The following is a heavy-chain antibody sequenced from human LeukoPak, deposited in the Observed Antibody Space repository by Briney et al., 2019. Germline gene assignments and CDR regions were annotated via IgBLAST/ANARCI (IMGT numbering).Heavy chain of an antibody. Sequence: GGSLRLSCAASGFTFSSYWMHLVRQAPGKGLVWVSRINSDGSSTSYADSVKGRFTISRDNAKNTLYLQMNSLRAEDTAVYYCARDWGVVVPAATSFDIWGQGTMVTVSS. CDR2: INSDGSST. V-gene: IGHV3-74*01. D-gene: IGHD2-2*01. CDR3: ARDWGVVVPAATSFDI. J-gene: IGHJ3*02. CDR1: GFTFSSYW.